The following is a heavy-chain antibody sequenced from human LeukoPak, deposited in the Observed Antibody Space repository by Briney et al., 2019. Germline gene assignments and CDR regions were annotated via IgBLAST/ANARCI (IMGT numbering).Heavy chain of an antibody. D-gene: IGHD4-17*01. CDR3: ARVSAYGDYRYFQH. J-gene: IGHJ1*01. Sequence: GGSLRLSCAASGFTFSSYWMSWVRQAPGKGLEWVANIKQDGSEKYYVDSVKGRFTIPRDNAKNSLYLQMNSLRAEDTAVYYCARVSAYGDYRYFQHWGQGTLVTVSS. CDR1: GFTFSSYW. CDR2: IKQDGSEK. V-gene: IGHV3-7*01.